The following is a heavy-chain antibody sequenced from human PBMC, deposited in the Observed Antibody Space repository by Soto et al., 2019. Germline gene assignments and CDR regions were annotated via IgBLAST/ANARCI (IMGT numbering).Heavy chain of an antibody. CDR3: ASNEAVAADAYDI. J-gene: IGHJ3*02. CDR2: INAGNGNT. CDR1: GGTFSSYT. D-gene: IGHD6-19*01. V-gene: IGHV1-3*01. Sequence: ASVKVSCKASGGTFSSYTISWVRQAPGQGLEWMGWINAGNGNTKYSQKFQGRVTITRDTSASTAYMELSSLRSEDTAVYYCASNEAVAADAYDIWGQGTMVTVSS.